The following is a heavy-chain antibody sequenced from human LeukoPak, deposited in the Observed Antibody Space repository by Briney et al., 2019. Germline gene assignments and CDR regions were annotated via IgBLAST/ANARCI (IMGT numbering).Heavy chain of an antibody. J-gene: IGHJ5*02. D-gene: IGHD2-2*01. CDR1: GGSISSSGYF. Sequence: KPSETLSLTCAVSGGSISSSGYFWGWIRQPPGNGLEWIGSLSFGGSTYYNPSLKSRVTISGDTAKNHVSLKLISVSAADTAVYYCAREGLPGLCTSTSCYAVFDPWGQGTLVTVSS. V-gene: IGHV4-39*02. CDR3: AREGLPGLCTSTSCYAVFDP. CDR2: LSFGGST.